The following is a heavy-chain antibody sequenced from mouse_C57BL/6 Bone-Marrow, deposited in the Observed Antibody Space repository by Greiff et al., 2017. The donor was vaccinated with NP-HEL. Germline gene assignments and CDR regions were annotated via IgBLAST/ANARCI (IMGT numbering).Heavy chain of an antibody. CDR3: ARSFYYYGSSYDY. CDR1: GFTFTDYY. J-gene: IGHJ2*01. CDR2: IRNKANGYTT. V-gene: IGHV7-3*01. D-gene: IGHD1-1*01. Sequence: EVQGVESGGGLVQPGGSLSLSCAASGFTFTDYYMSWVRPPPGTALAWLGFIRNKANGYTTEYSASLQVRFTISRDNSQSILDLQMNALRAEDSSTYYCARSFYYYGSSYDYWGQGTTLTVSS.